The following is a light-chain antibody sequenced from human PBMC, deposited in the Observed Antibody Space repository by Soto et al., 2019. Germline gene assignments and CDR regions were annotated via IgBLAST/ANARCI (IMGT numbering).Light chain of an antibody. CDR1: SSDVGGYNY. J-gene: IGLJ2*01. CDR3: SSYTSSSTLEVL. CDR2: EVT. Sequence: QSALTQPASVSGSPGQSITISCTGTSSDVGGYNYVSWYQQHPGKAPKLMIYEVTNRPSGVSNRFSGSKSGNTASLTISGLQGEDEADYYCSSYTSSSTLEVLFGGGTKLTVL. V-gene: IGLV2-14*01.